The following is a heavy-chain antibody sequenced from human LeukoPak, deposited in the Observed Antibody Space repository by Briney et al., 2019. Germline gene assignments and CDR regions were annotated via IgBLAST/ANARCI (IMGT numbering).Heavy chain of an antibody. CDR1: GYSISSGYY. J-gene: IGHJ4*02. D-gene: IGHD1-1*01. V-gene: IGHV4-38-2*01. CDR3: ARRSRYNWNDLGFDY. Sequence: SETLSLTCAVSGYSISSGYYWGWVRQPPGKGLEWIGSIYHSGSTYYNPSLKSRVTISVDTSNNQFSLKLSSVTAADTAVYYCARRSRYNWNDLGFDYWGQGTLVTVSS. CDR2: IYHSGST.